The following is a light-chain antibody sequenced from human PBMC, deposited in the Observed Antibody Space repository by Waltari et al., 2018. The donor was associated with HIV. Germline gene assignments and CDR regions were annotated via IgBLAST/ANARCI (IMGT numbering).Light chain of an antibody. CDR1: QSVNSY. V-gene: IGKV3-11*01. J-gene: IGKJ3*01. CDR2: DAS. CDR3: QQHSNWPLIT. Sequence: VLTQSPVTLSASPGERVTLSCRASQSVNSYLSWYQQKHGQAPRLLIYDASKRATGIPARFSGTGSGTDFTLTISSLEPEDFAVYFCQQHSNWPLITFGPGSTVDV.